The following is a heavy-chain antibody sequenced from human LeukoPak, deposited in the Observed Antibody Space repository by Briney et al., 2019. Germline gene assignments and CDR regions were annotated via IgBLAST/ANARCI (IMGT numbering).Heavy chain of an antibody. J-gene: IGHJ3*02. CDR1: GFTFIHYS. CDR2: IMTSGERT. D-gene: IGHD3-10*01. V-gene: IGHV3-48*02. Sequence: GGSLRLSCAASGFTFIHYSMNWVRQGPGKGVEGVSYIMTSGERTSYADSVKGRFTSSRDSATNSLSLQMHSLTDEDTAVYYCAREGYYGAFDIWGQGTIVTVSS. CDR3: AREGYYGAFDI.